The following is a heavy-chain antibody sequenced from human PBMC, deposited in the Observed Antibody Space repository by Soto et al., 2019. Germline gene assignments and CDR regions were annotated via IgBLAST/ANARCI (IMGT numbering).Heavy chain of an antibody. Sequence: GGSLRLSCAASGFTFSSYGMHWVRQAPGKGLEWVAVISYDGSNKYYADSVKGRFTISRDNSKNTLYLQMNSLRAEDTAVYYCAKADDKYYDFWSGYSSYYFDYWGQGTLVTVSS. D-gene: IGHD3-3*01. CDR2: ISYDGSNK. V-gene: IGHV3-30*18. CDR3: AKADDKYYDFWSGYSSYYFDY. CDR1: GFTFSSYG. J-gene: IGHJ4*02.